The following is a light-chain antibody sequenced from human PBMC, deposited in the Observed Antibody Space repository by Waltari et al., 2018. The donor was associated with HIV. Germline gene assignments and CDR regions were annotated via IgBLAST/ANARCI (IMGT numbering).Light chain of an antibody. Sequence: QSALTQPASVSGSTGQSITIPCTATSSAVVDFESVSWYQHQPGKAPRLLIYDVPKRPSGVSSRFSGSKSGSTASLTISVLQSEDEAYFYCCADISGSALVFGGGTKVTVL. V-gene: IGLV2-14*03. J-gene: IGLJ3*02. CDR2: DVP. CDR3: CADISGSALV. CDR1: SSAVVDFES.